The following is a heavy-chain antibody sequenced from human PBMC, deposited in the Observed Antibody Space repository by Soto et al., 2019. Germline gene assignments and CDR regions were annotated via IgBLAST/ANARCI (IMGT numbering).Heavy chain of an antibody. D-gene: IGHD2-21*01. V-gene: IGHV1-18*01. J-gene: IGHJ6*02. CDR3: ARAGVAPYYYYGMDV. CDR1: GYTFSTSC. CDR2: ISTYNGDT. Sequence: ASVKLSCKASGYTFSTSCMSWLRQAPGQGLEWMGWISTYNGDTNDAPKFQDRVTMTSDTSTSTVYMELRSLRSDDTAVYYCARAGVAPYYYYGMDVSGQGTRVTVSS.